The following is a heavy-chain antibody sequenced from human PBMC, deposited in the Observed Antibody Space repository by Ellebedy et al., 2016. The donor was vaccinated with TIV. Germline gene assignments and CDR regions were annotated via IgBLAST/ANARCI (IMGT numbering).Heavy chain of an antibody. J-gene: IGHJ6*02. Sequence: PGGSLRLSCAASGFSVSDNSMSWVRQAPGKGLGWVSVLYGVGRAFYADSVKGRFITSRDNSKNTLYLQIDSLRAEDTAVYYCARVGGSSSSYAMDVWGQGTTVTVSS. CDR1: GFSVSDNS. CDR3: ARVGGSSSSYAMDV. D-gene: IGHD6-13*01. V-gene: IGHV3-66*01. CDR2: LYGVGRA.